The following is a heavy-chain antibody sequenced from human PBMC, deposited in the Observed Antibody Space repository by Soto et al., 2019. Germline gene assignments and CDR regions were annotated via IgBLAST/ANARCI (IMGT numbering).Heavy chain of an antibody. CDR1: GYTFTSYD. J-gene: IGHJ5*02. D-gene: IGHD3-3*01. CDR3: ARGKGLEWLRGNWFDP. Sequence: QVQLVQSGAEVKKPGASVKVSCKASGYTFTSYDINWVRQATGQGLEWMGWMNPNSGNTGYAQKFQGRVTMTRNTSISTAYMELSSLRSEDTAVYYCARGKGLEWLRGNWFDPWGQGTLVTVSS. CDR2: MNPNSGNT. V-gene: IGHV1-8*01.